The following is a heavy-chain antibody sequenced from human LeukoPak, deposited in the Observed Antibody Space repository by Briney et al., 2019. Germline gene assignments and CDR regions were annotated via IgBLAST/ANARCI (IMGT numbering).Heavy chain of an antibody. V-gene: IGHV3-33*01. D-gene: IGHD6-19*01. CDR3: ARTRYNSGGGDY. J-gene: IGHJ4*02. CDR1: GFTFRDYG. Sequence: GGSLRLSCVASGFTFRDYGMHWVRQAPRKGLEWVAVIWYDGTNKYYPDSVEGRFTISRDNSKNTLYLQMNSLRAEDTAVYYCARTRYNSGGGDYWGQGTRVTVSP. CDR2: IWYDGTNK.